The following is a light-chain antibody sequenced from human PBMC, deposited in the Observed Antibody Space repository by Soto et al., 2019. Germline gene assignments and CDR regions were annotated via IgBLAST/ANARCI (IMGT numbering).Light chain of an antibody. CDR2: GAS. CDR3: QQFHDWPMT. V-gene: IGKV3-15*01. CDR1: QSISSN. Sequence: EIVMTQSPATLSVSPGEGATLSCRASQSISSNLAWYQQKPGQAPRLLISGASTRATGIPARFSGSGSGTDFTLTISSLQSEDFAVYYCQQFHDWPMTFGPGTKVDIK. J-gene: IGKJ3*01.